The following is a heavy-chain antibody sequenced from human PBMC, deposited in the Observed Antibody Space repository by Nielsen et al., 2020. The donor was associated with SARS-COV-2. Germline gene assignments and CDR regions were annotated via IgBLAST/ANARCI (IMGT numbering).Heavy chain of an antibody. V-gene: IGHV3-74*01. Sequence: GESLKISCAASGFTFSSYWMHWVRQVPGEGLVWVSRVDSDETITTYADSVKGRFTISRDNAKNSLYLQMNSLRAEDTALYYCAKAFSSYYGSGSYNDYWGQGTLVTVSS. J-gene: IGHJ4*02. CDR2: VDSDETIT. D-gene: IGHD3-10*01. CDR3: AKAFSSYYGSGSYNDY. CDR1: GFTFSSYW.